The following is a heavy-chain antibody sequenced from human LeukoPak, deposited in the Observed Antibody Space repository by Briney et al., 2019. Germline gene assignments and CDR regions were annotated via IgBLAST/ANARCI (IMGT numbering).Heavy chain of an antibody. V-gene: IGHV4-38-2*02. CDR2: IYHSGST. J-gene: IGHJ4*02. CDR1: GYSISSGYY. Sequence: PSETLSLTCTVSGYSISSGYYWGWIRQPPGKGLEWIGSIYHSGSTYYNPSLKSRVTISVDTSKNQFSLKLSSVTAADTAVYYCAQVRAMVRRVVEYYFDYWGQGTLVTVSS. CDR3: AQVRAMVRRVVEYYFDY. D-gene: IGHD3-10*01.